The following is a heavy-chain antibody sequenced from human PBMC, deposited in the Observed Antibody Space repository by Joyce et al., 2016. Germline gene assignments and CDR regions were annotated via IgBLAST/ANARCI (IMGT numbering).Heavy chain of an antibody. CDR3: TTHDYGDDNFEN. V-gene: IGHV3-15*01. CDR2: IKSKADGGTV. Sequence: EVHLVESGGGLIKPGGTLRLSCAGSGFTFSDAWMRWVRQAPGKGQEWLCRIKSKADGGTVEYPAPVKGRFTISRDDSKKMLYLQMERLKTGDTATYFCTTHDYGDDNFENWGQGTQVVVSS. CDR1: GFTFSDAW. D-gene: IGHD4-17*01. J-gene: IGHJ1*01.